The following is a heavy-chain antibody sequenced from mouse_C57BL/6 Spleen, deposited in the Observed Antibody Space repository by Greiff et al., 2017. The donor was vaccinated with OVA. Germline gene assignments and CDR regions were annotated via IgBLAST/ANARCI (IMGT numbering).Heavy chain of an antibody. CDR3: AREDYSNSYYFDY. D-gene: IGHD2-5*01. J-gene: IGHJ2*01. CDR1: GFTFSDYG. CDR2: ISSGSSTI. V-gene: IGHV5-17*01. Sequence: EVQVVESGGGLVKPGGSLKLSCAASGFTFSDYGMHWVRQAPEKGLEWVAYISSGSSTIYYADTVKGRFTISRDNAKNTLFLQMTSLRSEDTAMYYCAREDYSNSYYFDYWGQGTTLTVSS.